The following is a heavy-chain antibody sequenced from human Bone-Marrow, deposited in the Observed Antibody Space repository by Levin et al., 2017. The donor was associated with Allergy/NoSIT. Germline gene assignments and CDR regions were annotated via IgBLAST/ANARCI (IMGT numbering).Heavy chain of an antibody. V-gene: IGHV3-23*01. CDR2: ISGSGGST. J-gene: IGHJ1*01. CDR3: AKDSGGTRSRLAGPVRRLGILTGPVDFQH. Sequence: ASETLSLTCAASGFTFSSYAMSWVRQAPGKGLEWVSAISGSGGSTYYADSVKGRFTISRDNSKNTLYLQMNSLRAEDTAVYYCAKDSGGTRSRLAGPVRRLGILTGPVDFQHWGQGTLVTVSS. CDR1: GFTFSSYA. D-gene: IGHD3-9*01.